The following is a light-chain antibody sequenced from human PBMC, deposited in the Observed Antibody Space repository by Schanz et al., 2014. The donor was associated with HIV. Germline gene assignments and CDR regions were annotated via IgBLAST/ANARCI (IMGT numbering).Light chain of an antibody. CDR2: DTN. CDR3: LLNNSGARGI. Sequence: QAVVTQEPSLTVSPGGTVTLTCGSSTGAVTSGHYPYWFQQKPGQAPRTLIFDTNRKHSWTPARFSGSLLGGKAALTISGAQREDEAGYYCLLNNSGARGIFGGGTKLTVL. V-gene: IGLV7-46*01. CDR1: TGAVTSGHY. J-gene: IGLJ2*01.